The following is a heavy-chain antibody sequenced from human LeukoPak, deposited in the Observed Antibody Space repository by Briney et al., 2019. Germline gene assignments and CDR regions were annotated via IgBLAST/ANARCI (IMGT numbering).Heavy chain of an antibody. CDR2: ISDSGST. CDR3: ARVGRGDHTWGSYSFDY. D-gene: IGHD3-16*01. V-gene: IGHV4-59*01. CDR1: GDSISSYH. J-gene: IGHJ4*02. Sequence: SETLSLTCSVSGDSISSYHWSWIRQPPGKGLERIGYISDSGSTKYNSSLKSRVTMSMDTSKNQFSLNLSSVTAADTAVYYCARVGRGDHTWGSYSFDYWGQGTLVTVSS.